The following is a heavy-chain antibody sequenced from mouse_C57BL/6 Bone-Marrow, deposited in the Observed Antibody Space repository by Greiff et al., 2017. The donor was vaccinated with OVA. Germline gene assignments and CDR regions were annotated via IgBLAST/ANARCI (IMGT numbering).Heavy chain of an antibody. CDR1: GYTFTSYW. J-gene: IGHJ4*01. V-gene: IGHV1-72*01. Sequence: QVQLQQPGAELVKPGASVKLSCKASGYTFTSYWMHWVKQRPGRGLEWIGRIDPNSGGTKYTEKFKSKATLTVDKPSSTAYMQLSSLTSEDSAVYYCARGREVYAMDYWGQGTSVTVSS. CDR2: IDPNSGGT. CDR3: ARGREVYAMDY.